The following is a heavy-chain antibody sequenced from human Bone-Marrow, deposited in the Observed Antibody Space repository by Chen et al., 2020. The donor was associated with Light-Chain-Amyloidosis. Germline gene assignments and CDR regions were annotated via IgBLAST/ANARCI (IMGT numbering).Heavy chain of an antibody. Sequence: QVQLVESGGGVVQPGRSLRLSCAASGFTLSSYAIHWVRQAPGKGLEWVAFISNDGSTKYYSDSVKGRFTISRDNSKNTLYLQMNSLRAEDTAVYYCAKGGSGLVGYWGQGTLVTVSS. CDR1: GFTLSSYA. D-gene: IGHD1-26*01. CDR3: AKGGSGLVGY. V-gene: IGHV3-30-3*01. CDR2: ISNDGSTK. J-gene: IGHJ4*02.